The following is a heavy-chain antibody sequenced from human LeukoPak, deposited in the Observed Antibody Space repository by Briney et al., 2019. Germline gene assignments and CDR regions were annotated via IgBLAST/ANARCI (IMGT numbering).Heavy chain of an antibody. CDR1: GFTFTSYD. V-gene: IGHV3-23*01. J-gene: IGHJ5*02. CDR3: ARVAGWHWFDP. D-gene: IGHD6-19*01. CDR2: IRPRRDNT. Sequence: GRSLRLSCAPSGFTFTSYDMTWVCPAPGGGLEWGSSIRPRRDNTYSAGSVKVRLPFPRDNSKNTVYLQMNNMRVDDTAVYYCARVAGWHWFDPWGQGTLVTVSS.